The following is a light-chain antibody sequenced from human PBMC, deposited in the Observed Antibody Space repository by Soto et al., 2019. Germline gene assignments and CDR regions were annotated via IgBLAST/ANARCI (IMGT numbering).Light chain of an antibody. V-gene: IGKV3-20*01. CDR2: GAS. J-gene: IGKJ4*01. Sequence: EIVLTQSPGTLSLSPGERATLSCRSSQSVSSSYLGWYQQKPGQAPRLLIYGASSRATGIPDRFSGSGSGTDFTLTISRLEPEDFAVYYCQQDGSSPLTFGGGTKVEIK. CDR3: QQDGSSPLT. CDR1: QSVSSSY.